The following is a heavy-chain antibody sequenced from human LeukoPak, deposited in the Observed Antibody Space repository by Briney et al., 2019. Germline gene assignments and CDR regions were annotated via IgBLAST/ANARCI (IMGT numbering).Heavy chain of an antibody. CDR3: ARPIVGATSIDY. Sequence: PSETLSLTCSVSGDFITNRYWSWVRQSAGKGLEWIGRISTRGNTNYNPSLKSRVTMSVDTSNKHFSLKLTSVTAADTAVYYCARPIVGATSIDYWGQGTLVTVSS. CDR2: ISTRGNT. CDR1: GDFITNRY. D-gene: IGHD1-26*01. V-gene: IGHV4-4*07. J-gene: IGHJ4*02.